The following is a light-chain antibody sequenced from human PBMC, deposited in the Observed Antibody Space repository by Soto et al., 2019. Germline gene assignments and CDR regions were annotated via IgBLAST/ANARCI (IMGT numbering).Light chain of an antibody. Sequence: SALTQPPPRSGSPGQSVALSRTGTRSDVGSYNRVSWYQQPPGTAPKVMIYEVSNRPSGVPDRFSGSKSGNTASLTISGLQAEDEADYYCSSYTSSSTYVFGTGTKLTVL. V-gene: IGLV2-18*02. J-gene: IGLJ1*01. CDR2: EVS. CDR3: SSYTSSSTYV. CDR1: RSDVGSYNR.